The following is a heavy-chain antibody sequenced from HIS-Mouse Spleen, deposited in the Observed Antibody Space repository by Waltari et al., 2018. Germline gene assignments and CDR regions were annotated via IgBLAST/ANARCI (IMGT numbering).Heavy chain of an antibody. CDR1: GFPVSSNY. CDR3: AGGVGSSWYYFDY. CDR2: IYSGGST. D-gene: IGHD6-13*01. Sequence: EVQLVESGGGLIQPGGSLRLSCAASGFPVSSNYMSWVRQAPGKGLEWVSVIYSGGSTYYADSVKGRFTISRDNSKNTLYLQMNSLRAEDTAVYYCAGGVGSSWYYFDYWGQGTLVTVSS. J-gene: IGHJ4*02. V-gene: IGHV3-53*01.